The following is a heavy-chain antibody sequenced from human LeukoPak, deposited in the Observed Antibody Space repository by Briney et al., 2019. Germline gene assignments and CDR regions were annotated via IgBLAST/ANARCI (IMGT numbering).Heavy chain of an antibody. Sequence: SETLSLTCTVSGGSISSYYWSWIPQPPGKGLEWIGYIYYSGSTNYNPSLKSRVTISVDTSKNQFSLKLSSVTAADTAVYYCARVSTRGQQLVDYWGQGTLVTVSS. CDR1: GGSISSYY. D-gene: IGHD6-13*01. CDR3: ARVSTRGQQLVDY. J-gene: IGHJ4*02. CDR2: IYYSGST. V-gene: IGHV4-59*01.